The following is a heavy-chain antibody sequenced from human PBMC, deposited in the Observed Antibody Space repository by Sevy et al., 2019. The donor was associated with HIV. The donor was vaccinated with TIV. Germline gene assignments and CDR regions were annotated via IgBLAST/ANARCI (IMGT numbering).Heavy chain of an antibody. CDR3: ARDTKRPLIMAISGSLDY. CDR2: ISADGSNQ. V-gene: IGHV3-30*19. Sequence: GGSLRLSCAASGFTFSNNAMHWVRQAPGKGLEWVAVISADGSNQYYADSVKGRFTISRDNSRNTVCLQMKTLGADDTAVYDCARDTKRPLIMAISGSLDYWGQGTQVTVSS. CDR1: GFTFSNNA. J-gene: IGHJ4*02. D-gene: IGHD1-26*01.